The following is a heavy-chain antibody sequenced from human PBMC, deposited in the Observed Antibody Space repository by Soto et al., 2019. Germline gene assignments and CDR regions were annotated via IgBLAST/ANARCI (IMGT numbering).Heavy chain of an antibody. CDR3: TSRRDWTAVDPIDY. D-gene: IGHD5-18*01. CDR2: IRNKGNNYAT. CDR1: GFTFSDSA. V-gene: IGHV3-73*02. Sequence: EVQLVESGGGLVQPGGSLKLSCAASGFTFSDSAMHWVRQASGKGLEWVGRIRNKGNNYATAYTASVKGRFTISRDDSKNTVYLQRNSLKIDDTAVYYCTSRRDWTAVDPIDYWGLGTLVTVSS. J-gene: IGHJ4*02.